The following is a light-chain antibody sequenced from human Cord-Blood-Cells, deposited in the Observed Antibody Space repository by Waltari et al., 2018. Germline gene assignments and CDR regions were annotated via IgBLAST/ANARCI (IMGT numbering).Light chain of an antibody. Sequence: DIQMTQSPSSLSASVGDRVTITCRASQSISSYLNWYQQKPGKAPKLLIYAASSLQSGAPSRVGGTRSGTDFTLTISKLQPANFATDFSQQSYSTPLTFRGGTKV. CDR3: QQSYSTPLT. V-gene: IGKV1-39*01. J-gene: IGKJ4*01. CDR2: AAS. CDR1: QSISSY.